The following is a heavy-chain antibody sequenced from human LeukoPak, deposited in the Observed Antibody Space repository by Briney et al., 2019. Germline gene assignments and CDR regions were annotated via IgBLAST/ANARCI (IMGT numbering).Heavy chain of an antibody. CDR2: IYHSGST. Sequence: SETLSLTCTVSGYSISSGYYWGWIRQPPGKGLEWIGSIYHSGSTYYNPSLKSRVTISVDTSKNQFSLKLSSVTAADTAVYYCARTVVVAAFDYWGQGTLVTVSS. D-gene: IGHD2-15*01. CDR1: GYSISSGYY. J-gene: IGHJ4*02. CDR3: ARTVVVAAFDY. V-gene: IGHV4-38-2*02.